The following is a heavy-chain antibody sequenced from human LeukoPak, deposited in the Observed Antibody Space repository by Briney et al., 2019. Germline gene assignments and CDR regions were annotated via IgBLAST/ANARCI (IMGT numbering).Heavy chain of an antibody. CDR3: ARESARSGYDR. D-gene: IGHD5-12*01. Sequence: TGWSLRLSCAASGFTVSSNYMSWVRQAPGKGLEWVSVIYSGGSTYYADSVKGRFTISRDNSKNTLYLQMNSLRAEDTAVYYCARESARSGYDRWGQGTLVTVSS. V-gene: IGHV3-66*01. CDR2: IYSGGST. J-gene: IGHJ4*02. CDR1: GFTVSSNY.